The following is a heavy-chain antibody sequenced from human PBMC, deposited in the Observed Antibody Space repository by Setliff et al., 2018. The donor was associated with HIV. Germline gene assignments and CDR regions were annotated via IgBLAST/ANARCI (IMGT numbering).Heavy chain of an antibody. CDR3: ARQFTIFGVVFKTNYYFMDV. J-gene: IGHJ6*03. V-gene: IGHV4-30-4*08. CDR2: ITYSGSA. CDR1: GGSISSDDYY. D-gene: IGHD3-3*01. Sequence: SETLSLTCTVSGGSISSDDYYWNWIRQPPGKGLEWIGYITYSGSAYYNPSLKSRVTISIDTSNNQISLRLSSVTAADTAVYYCARQFTIFGVVFKTNYYFMDVWGKGTAVTVSS.